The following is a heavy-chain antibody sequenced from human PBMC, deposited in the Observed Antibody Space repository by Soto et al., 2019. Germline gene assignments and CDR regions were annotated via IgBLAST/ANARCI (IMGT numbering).Heavy chain of an antibody. V-gene: IGHV3-53*04. D-gene: IGHD3-3*01. Sequence: GGSLRLSCAASGFTVSSNYMSWVRQAPGKGLEWVSVIYSGGSTYYADSVKGRFTISRHNSKNTLYLQMNSLRAEDTAVYYCARGIYDFWSGYYLFDYWGQGTLVTVSS. CDR3: ARGIYDFWSGYYLFDY. CDR1: GFTVSSNY. J-gene: IGHJ4*02. CDR2: IYSGGST.